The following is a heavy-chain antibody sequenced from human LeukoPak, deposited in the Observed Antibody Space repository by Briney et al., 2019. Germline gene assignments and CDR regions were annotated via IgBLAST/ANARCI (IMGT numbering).Heavy chain of an antibody. CDR3: ARDGDGYNYAGDY. Sequence: GGSLRLSCAASGFTLSDYWMHWVRQAPGKGLVWVSRISGEGSSTAYADSVKGRFTISRDNAKNTLYLQMNSLRAEDTAVYYCARDGDGYNYAGDYWGQGTLVTVSS. D-gene: IGHD5-24*01. CDR2: ISGEGSST. V-gene: IGHV3-74*01. J-gene: IGHJ4*02. CDR1: GFTLSDYW.